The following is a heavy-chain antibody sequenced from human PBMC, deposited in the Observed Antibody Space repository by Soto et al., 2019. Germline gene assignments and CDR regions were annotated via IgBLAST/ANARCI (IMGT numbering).Heavy chain of an antibody. V-gene: IGHV4-34*01. J-gene: IGHJ5*02. CDR2: INHSGST. D-gene: IGHD3-3*01. CDR1: GGSFSGYY. Sequence: QVQLQQWGAGLLKPSETLSLTCAVYGGSFSGYYWSWIRQPPGKGLEWIGEINHSGSTNYNQSLKSRVTISVDTSKNQFSLKLSSVTAADTAVYYCARRLSGYYNWFHPWGQGTLVTVSS. CDR3: ARRLSGYYNWFHP.